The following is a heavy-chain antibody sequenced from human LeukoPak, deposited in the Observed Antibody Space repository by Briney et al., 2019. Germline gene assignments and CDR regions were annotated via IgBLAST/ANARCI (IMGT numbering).Heavy chain of an antibody. CDR2: IRSKAYGGTT. V-gene: IGHV3-49*04. J-gene: IGHJ3*02. CDR1: GFTFGDYA. CDR3: TSLPYSYGEDAFDI. Sequence: PGRSLRLSCTASGFTFGDYAMSWVRQAPGKGLEWVGFIRSKAYGGTTEYAASVKGRFTISRDDSKSIAYLQMNSLKTEDTAVYYCTSLPYSYGEDAFDIWGQGTMVTVSS. D-gene: IGHD5-18*01.